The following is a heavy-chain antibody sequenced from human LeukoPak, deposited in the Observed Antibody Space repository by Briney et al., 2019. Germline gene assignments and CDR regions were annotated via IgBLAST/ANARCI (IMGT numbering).Heavy chain of an antibody. CDR1: GFTFSSYG. Sequence: GGSLRLSCAASGFTFSSYGMHWVRQAPGKGLEWVAVISYDGSNKYYADSVKGRFTISRDNSKNMLYLQTNSLRAEDTAVYYCAKGAIEVATIISDFDYWGQGTLVTVSS. V-gene: IGHV3-30*18. J-gene: IGHJ4*02. CDR3: AKGAIEVATIISDFDY. D-gene: IGHD5-12*01. CDR2: ISYDGSNK.